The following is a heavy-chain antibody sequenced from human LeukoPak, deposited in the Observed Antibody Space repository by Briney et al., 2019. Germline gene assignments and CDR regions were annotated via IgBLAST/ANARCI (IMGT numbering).Heavy chain of an antibody. CDR3: ARDQFDY. V-gene: IGHV3-21*01. J-gene: IGHJ4*02. CDR1: GFTFSSYS. CDR2: ISSSSSYI. Sequence: GGSLRLSCAASGFTFSSYSMNWVRQAPGKGLEWVSSISSSSSYIYYAVSVKGRFTISRDNAKNSLYLQMNSLRAEDTAVYYCARDQFDYWGQGTLVTVSS.